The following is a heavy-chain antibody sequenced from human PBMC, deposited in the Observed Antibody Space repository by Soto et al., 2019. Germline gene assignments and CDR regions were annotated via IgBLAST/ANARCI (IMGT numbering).Heavy chain of an antibody. CDR1: GYTFTSYY. CDR3: AKTGREQWLVIDY. D-gene: IGHD6-19*01. J-gene: IGHJ4*02. Sequence: QVQLVQSGAEVKKPGASVKVSCKASGYTFTSYYMHWVRQAPGQGLEWMGIINPSGGSTSYAQRFQGRVTMTRDTSTSTVYMELSSLRSEDTAVYYCAKTGREQWLVIDYWGQGTLVTVSS. CDR2: INPSGGST. V-gene: IGHV1-46*01.